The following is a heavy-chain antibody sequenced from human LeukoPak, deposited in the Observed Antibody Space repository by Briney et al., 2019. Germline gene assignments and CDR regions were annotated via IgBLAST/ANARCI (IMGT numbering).Heavy chain of an antibody. J-gene: IGHJ4*02. CDR2: ISYDGSNK. CDR3: ATGTRAYSSGWYLFDY. CDR1: GFTFSSYG. Sequence: PGGSLRLSCAASGFTFSSYGMHWGRQAPGKGLEWVAVISYDGSNKYYADSVKGRFTISRDNSKNTLYLQMNSLRAEDTAVYYCATGTRAYSSGWYLFDYWGQGTLVTVSS. V-gene: IGHV3-30*03. D-gene: IGHD6-19*01.